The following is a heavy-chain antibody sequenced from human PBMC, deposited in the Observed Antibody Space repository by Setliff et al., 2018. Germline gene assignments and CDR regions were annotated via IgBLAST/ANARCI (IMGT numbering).Heavy chain of an antibody. J-gene: IGHJ5*02. V-gene: IGHV4-59*10. CDR2: IYTSGST. Sequence: PSETLSLTCAVYGGSFSGYYWSWIRQPAGKGLEWIGRIYTSGSTNYNPSLKSRVTISVDTSKNQFSLKLSSVTAADTAVYYCARAHIKNWFDPWGQGTLVTVSS. CDR1: GGSFSGYY. CDR3: ARAHIKNWFDP.